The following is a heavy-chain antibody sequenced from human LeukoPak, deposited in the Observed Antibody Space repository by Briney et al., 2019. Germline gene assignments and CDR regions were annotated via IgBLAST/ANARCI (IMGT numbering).Heavy chain of an antibody. CDR3: AKVGCSSTSCYTGHYYYGMDV. Sequence: ASVKVSCKASGYTFTSYYMHWVRQAPGQGLEWMGIINPSGGSTSYAQKFQGRVTMTRDTSTSTVYMELSSLRSEDTAVYYCAKVGCSSTSCYTGHYYYGMDVWGQGTTVTVSS. D-gene: IGHD2-2*02. J-gene: IGHJ6*02. CDR2: INPSGGST. V-gene: IGHV1-46*01. CDR1: GYTFTSYY.